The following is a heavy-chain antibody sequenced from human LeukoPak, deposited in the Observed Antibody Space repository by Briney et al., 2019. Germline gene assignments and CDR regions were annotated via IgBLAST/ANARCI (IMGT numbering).Heavy chain of an antibody. V-gene: IGHV1-18*04. Sequence: ASVKVSCTASGYTFTDYYIHWVRQAPGQGLEWMGWISTSNGNTKYAQKSQGRVTMTTDTSTGTVYMELRRLRSDDTAVYFCARGSTKYSSGWPYFDYWGQGTLVTVSS. CDR1: GYTFTDYY. D-gene: IGHD6-19*01. J-gene: IGHJ4*02. CDR3: ARGSTKYSSGWPYFDY. CDR2: ISTSNGNT.